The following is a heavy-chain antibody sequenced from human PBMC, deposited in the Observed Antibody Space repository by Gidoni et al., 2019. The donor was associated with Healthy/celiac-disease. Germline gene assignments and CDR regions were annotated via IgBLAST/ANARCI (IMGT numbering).Heavy chain of an antibody. Sequence: EVQLLESGVGLVQPGGSLRLSCAASGFTFSSYAMSWVRQAPGKGLEWVSAISGSGGSTYYADSVKGRFTISRDNSKNTLYLQMNSRRAEDTAVYYCAKRMATIISVGLDYWGQGTLVTVSS. V-gene: IGHV3-23*01. J-gene: IGHJ4*02. D-gene: IGHD5-12*01. CDR2: ISGSGGST. CDR1: GFTFSSYA. CDR3: AKRMATIISVGLDY.